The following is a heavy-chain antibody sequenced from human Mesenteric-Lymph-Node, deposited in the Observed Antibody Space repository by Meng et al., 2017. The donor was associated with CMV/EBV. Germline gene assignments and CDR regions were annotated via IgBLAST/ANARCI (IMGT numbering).Heavy chain of an antibody. Sequence: GESLKISCKGSGYSFTSYWIGWVRQMPGKGLEWMGIIYPGDSDTRYSPSFQGQVTISADKSISTAYLQWSSLKASDTAMYYCATLRKDGYNLMGLFNLDYWGQGTLVTVSS. J-gene: IGHJ4*02. CDR1: GYSFTSYW. D-gene: IGHD5-24*01. V-gene: IGHV5-51*01. CDR3: ATLRKDGYNLMGLFNLDY. CDR2: IYPGDSDT.